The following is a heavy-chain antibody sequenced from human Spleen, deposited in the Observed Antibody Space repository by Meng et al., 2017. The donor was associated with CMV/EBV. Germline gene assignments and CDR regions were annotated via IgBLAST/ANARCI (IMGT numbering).Heavy chain of an antibody. V-gene: IGHV4-34*01. D-gene: IGHD3-22*01. CDR1: GFTFSNYA. CDR2: INHSGST. CDR3: ARDDTITMIGAFDI. J-gene: IGHJ3*02. Sequence: ESLKISCVASGFTFSNYAMSWVRQAPGKGLEWIGEINHSGSTYYNPSLKSRVTISVDTSKNQFSLRLSSVTAADTAVYYCARDDTITMIGAFDIWGQGTMVTVSS.